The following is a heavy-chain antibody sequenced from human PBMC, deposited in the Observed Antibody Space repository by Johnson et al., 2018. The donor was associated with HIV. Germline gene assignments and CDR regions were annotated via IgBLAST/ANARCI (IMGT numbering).Heavy chain of an antibody. Sequence: QVQLVESWGGLVQPGGSLRLSCAASGFIFSSYGTHWVRQAPGKGLEWVAGIWYDGSNEYYADSVKGRFSISRDNSKNTLYLQMNSLRAEDTAVYYCAKYRLLAVADHGGDAFDIWGQGTMVTVSS. CDR3: AKYRLLAVADHGGDAFDI. V-gene: IGHV3-33*06. D-gene: IGHD6-19*01. J-gene: IGHJ3*02. CDR1: GFIFSSYG. CDR2: IWYDGSNE.